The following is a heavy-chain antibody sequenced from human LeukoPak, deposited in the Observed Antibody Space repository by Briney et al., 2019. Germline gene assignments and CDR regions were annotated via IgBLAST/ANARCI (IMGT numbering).Heavy chain of an antibody. CDR2: IYHSGST. D-gene: IGHD6-13*01. CDR3: ASSVSSWYRSFDY. V-gene: IGHV4-30-2*01. Sequence: SETLSLTCAVSGGSISSGGYSWSWIRQPPGKGLEWIGSIYHSGSTYYNPSLKSRVTISVDRSKNQFSLKLSSVTAADTAVYYCASSVSSWYRSFDYWGQGTLVTVSS. CDR1: GGSISSGGYS. J-gene: IGHJ4*02.